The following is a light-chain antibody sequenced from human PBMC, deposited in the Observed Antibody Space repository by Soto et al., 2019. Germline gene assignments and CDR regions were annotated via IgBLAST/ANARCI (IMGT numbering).Light chain of an antibody. J-gene: IGKJ4*01. V-gene: IGKV1-5*03. Sequence: DIQMTQSPSTLSASVGDRVTITCRASQSISSWLAWYQQKPGKAPNFLIYKASSLESGVPSRFSGSGSGTEFTLTISSLQPDDFATYYCQQYKSYPVTFGGGTKVAIK. CDR3: QQYKSYPVT. CDR1: QSISSW. CDR2: KAS.